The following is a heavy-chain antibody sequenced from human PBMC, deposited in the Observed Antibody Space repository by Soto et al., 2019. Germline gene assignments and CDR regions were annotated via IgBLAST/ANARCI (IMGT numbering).Heavy chain of an antibody. V-gene: IGHV3-21*01. Sequence: EVQLVESGGGLVKPGGSLRLSCAASGFTFSSYNMNWVRQAPGKGLEWVSSISSSSSYIYYADSVKGRFTISRDNAKNSLYLQMNSLRAEDTAVYYCARAYRTSHYYYYGMDVWGQGTTVTVSS. CDR2: ISSSSSYI. CDR3: ARAYRTSHYYYYGMDV. D-gene: IGHD3-16*01. J-gene: IGHJ6*02. CDR1: GFTFSSYN.